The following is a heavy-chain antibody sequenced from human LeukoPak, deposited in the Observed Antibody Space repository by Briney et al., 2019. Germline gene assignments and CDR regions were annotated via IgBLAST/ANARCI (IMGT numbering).Heavy chain of an antibody. CDR2: IYYSGST. Sequence: PSETLSLTCTVSGGSISSSSYYWGWIRQPPGKGLEWIGSIYYSGSTYYNPSLKSRVTISVDTSKNQFSLKLSSVTAADTAVYYCARDSDTAMVPDAFDIWGQGTMVTVSS. CDR1: GGSISSSSYY. D-gene: IGHD5-18*01. CDR3: ARDSDTAMVPDAFDI. V-gene: IGHV4-39*07. J-gene: IGHJ3*02.